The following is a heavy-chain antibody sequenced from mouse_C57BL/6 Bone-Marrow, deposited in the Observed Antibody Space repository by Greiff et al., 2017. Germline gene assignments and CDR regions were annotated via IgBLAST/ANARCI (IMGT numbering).Heavy chain of an antibody. J-gene: IGHJ3*01. CDR1: GFTFSSYA. D-gene: IGHD2-1*01. CDR2: ISDGGSYT. Sequence: EVMLVESGGGLVKPGGSLKLSCAASGFTFSSYAMSWVRQTPEKRLEWVATISDGGSYTYSPDNVKGRFTISRDNAKNNLYLQMSHLKSEDTAMYYCARDRDYGNYPFAYWGQGTLVTVPA. V-gene: IGHV5-4*01. CDR3: ARDRDYGNYPFAY.